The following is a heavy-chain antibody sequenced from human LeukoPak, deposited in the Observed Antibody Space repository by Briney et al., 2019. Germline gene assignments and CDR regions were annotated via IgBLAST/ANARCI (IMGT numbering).Heavy chain of an antibody. D-gene: IGHD3-10*01. Sequence: ASVKVSCTASGYTFTSYAMNWVRQAPGQGLEWMGWINTNTGNPTYAQGFTGRFVFSLDTSVSTAYLQISSLKAEDTAVYYCARKYYYGSGSYINWFDPWGQGTLVTVSS. CDR3: ARKYYYGSGSYINWFDP. CDR1: GYTFTSYA. V-gene: IGHV7-4-1*02. CDR2: INTNTGNP. J-gene: IGHJ5*02.